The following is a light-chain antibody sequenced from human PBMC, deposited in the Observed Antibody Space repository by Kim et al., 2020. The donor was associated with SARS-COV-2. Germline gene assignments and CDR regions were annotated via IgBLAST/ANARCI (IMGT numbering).Light chain of an antibody. Sequence: QSALTQPASVSGSPGQSITISCTGTSSDVGSYNLVSWYQQHPGKAPKLMIYEVSKRPSGVSNRFSGSKSANTASLTISGLQAEDEADYYCYSYAGSSTYVVFGGGTQLTVL. J-gene: IGLJ2*01. CDR1: SSDVGSYNL. CDR3: YSYAGSSTYVV. CDR2: EVS. V-gene: IGLV2-23*02.